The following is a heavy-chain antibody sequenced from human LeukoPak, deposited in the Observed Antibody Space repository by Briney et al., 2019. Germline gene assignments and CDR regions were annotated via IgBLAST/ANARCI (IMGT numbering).Heavy chain of an antibody. J-gene: IGHJ6*03. CDR1: GFTFSSYW. D-gene: IGHD1-26*01. CDR3: ARAVRWELLYYYYYMDV. V-gene: IGHV3-74*01. Sequence: GGSLRLSCAASGFTFSSYWMHWVRQAPGKGLVWVSRINSDGSSTSYADSVKGRFTISRDNAKITLYLQMNSLRAEDTAVYYCARAVRWELLYYYYYMDVWGKGTTVSVSS. CDR2: INSDGSST.